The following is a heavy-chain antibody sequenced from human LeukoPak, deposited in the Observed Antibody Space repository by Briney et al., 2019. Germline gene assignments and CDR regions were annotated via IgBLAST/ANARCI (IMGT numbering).Heavy chain of an antibody. CDR3: ARGGRVYYGSGSYYSPRLDY. J-gene: IGHJ4*02. CDR2: INHSGST. V-gene: IGHV4-34*01. CDR1: GGSFSGYY. D-gene: IGHD3-10*01. Sequence: SETLSLTCAVYGGSFSGYYWSWIRQPPGKGLEWIGKINHSGSTNYNPSLKSRVTISVDTSKNQFSLKLSSVTAADTAVYYCARGGRVYYGSGSYYSPRLDYWDQGTLVTVSA.